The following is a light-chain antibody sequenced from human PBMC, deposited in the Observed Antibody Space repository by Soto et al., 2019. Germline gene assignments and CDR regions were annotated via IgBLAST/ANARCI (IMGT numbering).Light chain of an antibody. CDR3: SSYAGSVYV. CDR2: EVS. V-gene: IGLV2-8*01. Sequence: QSALTQPPSASGSPGQSVTTSCTGTSSDVGGYNYVSWYQQHPGKAPKLMIYEVSKRPSGVPDRFPGSKSGNTASLTVSGLQAEDEADYYCSSYAGSVYVFGTGTKVPVL. J-gene: IGLJ1*01. CDR1: SSDVGGYNY.